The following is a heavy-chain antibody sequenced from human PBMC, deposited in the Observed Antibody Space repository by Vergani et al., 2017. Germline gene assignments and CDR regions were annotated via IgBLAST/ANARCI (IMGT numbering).Heavy chain of an antibody. J-gene: IGHJ1*01. V-gene: IGHV3-21*01. D-gene: IGHD1-1*01. CDR2: ISSSSSYI. CDR3: ATKSCGTPGCQIGYFRE. Sequence: EVQLVESGGGLVKRGGSLRLSCAASGFTFSSYSMNWVRQAPGKGLEWVSSISSSSSYIHSSDSVKGRFTISRDNSKSILYLQMNSLRTEDTAVYYCATKSCGTPGCQIGYFREWGQGTLVTVSS. CDR1: GFTFSSYS.